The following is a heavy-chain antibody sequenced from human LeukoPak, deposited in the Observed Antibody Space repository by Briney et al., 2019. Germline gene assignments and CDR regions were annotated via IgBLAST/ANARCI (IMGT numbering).Heavy chain of an antibody. J-gene: IGHJ3*02. V-gene: IGHV3-30*04. CDR3: AKIRPPAYDI. Sequence: GGSLRLSCAASGFTFSSYAMHWVRQAPGKGLEWVAVISYDGSNKYYADSVKGRFTISRDNSKNTLYLQMNSLRAEDTAVYYCAKIRPPAYDIWGKGTMVTVSS. CDR2: ISYDGSNK. D-gene: IGHD3-3*02. CDR1: GFTFSSYA.